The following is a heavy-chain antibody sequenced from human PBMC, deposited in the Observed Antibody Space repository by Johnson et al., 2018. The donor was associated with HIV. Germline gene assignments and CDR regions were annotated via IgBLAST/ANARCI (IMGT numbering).Heavy chain of an antibody. J-gene: IGHJ3*02. CDR2: ISYDESNK. CDR1: GLSFSNFG. Sequence: QVQLVESGGGLVKPGKSLRLSCVASGLSFSNFGIHWVRQAPGKGPEWVAVISYDESNKYYADSVKGRFTISRDNSKNTLYLQMNSLRAEDTAVYYCARDLLYNWERRTDAFDIWGQGTMVTVSS. V-gene: IGHV3-30*03. CDR3: ARDLLYNWERRTDAFDI. D-gene: IGHD1-20*01.